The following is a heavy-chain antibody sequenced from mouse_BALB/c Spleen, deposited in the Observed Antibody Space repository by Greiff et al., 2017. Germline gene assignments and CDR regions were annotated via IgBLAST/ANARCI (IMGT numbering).Heavy chain of an antibody. Sequence: LQESGAELAKPGASVKMSCKASGYTFTSYWMHWVKQRPGQGLEWIGYINPSTGYTEYNQKFKDKATLTADKSSSTAYMQLSSLTSEDSAVYYCARFRDGYYSFAYWGQGTLVTVSA. J-gene: IGHJ3*01. CDR1: GYTFTSYW. CDR2: INPSTGYT. V-gene: IGHV1-7*01. CDR3: ARFRDGYYSFAY. D-gene: IGHD2-3*01.